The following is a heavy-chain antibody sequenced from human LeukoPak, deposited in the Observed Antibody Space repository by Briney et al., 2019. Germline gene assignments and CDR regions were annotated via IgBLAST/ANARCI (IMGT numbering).Heavy chain of an antibody. J-gene: IGHJ4*02. Sequence: SETLSLTCSVSGGSISGTSYCWGWIRQPPGKGPEWIGSHYHTGGIYHNPSLNSRVTISVDTSKNQFSLKLSSVTDADTAVYYCARDGSDNWGLFDNWGRGTLVTVSS. V-gene: IGHV4-39*07. CDR1: GGSISGTSYC. CDR3: ARDGSDNWGLFDN. CDR2: HYHTGGI. D-gene: IGHD1-1*01.